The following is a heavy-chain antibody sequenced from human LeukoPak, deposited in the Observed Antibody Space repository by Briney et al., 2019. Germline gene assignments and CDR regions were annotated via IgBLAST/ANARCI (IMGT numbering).Heavy chain of an antibody. CDR3: ATIYCSGGSCYPLWCYYYGMDV. J-gene: IGHJ6*02. V-gene: IGHV4-39*01. CDR2: IYYSGST. Sequence: PSETLSLTCTVSGGSISSSSYYWGWIRQPPGKGLEWIGSIYYSGSTYYNPSLKSRVTISVDTSKNQFSLKLSSVTAADTAVYYCATIYCSGGSCYPLWCYYYGMDVWGQGTTVTVSS. D-gene: IGHD2-15*01. CDR1: GGSISSSSYY.